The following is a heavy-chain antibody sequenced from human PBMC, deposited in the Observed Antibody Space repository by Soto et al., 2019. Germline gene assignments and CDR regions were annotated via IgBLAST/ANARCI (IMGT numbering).Heavy chain of an antibody. CDR3: AKLSSGFYNSFDY. J-gene: IGHJ4*01. D-gene: IGHD6-19*01. CDR2: ISGSGGST. V-gene: IGHV3-23*01. Sequence: GSLRLSCAASGFTFSGYAMSWVRQAPGKGLEWVSTISGSGGSTYYADSVTGRFTISRDKSKNTVYLQMDSLRAEDTAVYYCAKLSSGFYNSFDYSGHGTLGTV. CDR1: GFTFSGYA.